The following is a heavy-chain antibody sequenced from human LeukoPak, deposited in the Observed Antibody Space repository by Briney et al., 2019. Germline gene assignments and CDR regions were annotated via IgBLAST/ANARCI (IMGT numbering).Heavy chain of an antibody. D-gene: IGHD3-10*01. J-gene: IGHJ5*02. CDR2: INPNSGGT. CDR1: GYTFTGYY. V-gene: IGHV1-2*02. Sequence: GASVKVSCKASGYTFTGYYMHWVRQAPGQGLEWMGWINPNSGGTNYAQKFQGRVTMTRDTSISTAYMEPSRLRSDDTAVYYCARAPSTMLRGVSNWFDPWGQGTLVTVSS. CDR3: ARAPSTMLRGVSNWFDP.